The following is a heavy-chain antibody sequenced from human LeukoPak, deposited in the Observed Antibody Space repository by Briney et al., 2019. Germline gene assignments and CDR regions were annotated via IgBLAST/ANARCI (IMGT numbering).Heavy chain of an antibody. J-gene: IGHJ4*02. CDR3: ARAGSYNYAMGF. V-gene: IGHV4-59*01. CDR2: IYYSGST. D-gene: IGHD5-18*01. CDR1: GGSIRSYY. Sequence: PSETLSLTCTVSGGSIRSYYWSWIRQPPRKGLEWIGCIYYSGSTKYNPSLKSRVTISVDTSKNQFSLKLSSVTAADTAMYYCARAGSYNYAMGFWGQGTLVTVSS.